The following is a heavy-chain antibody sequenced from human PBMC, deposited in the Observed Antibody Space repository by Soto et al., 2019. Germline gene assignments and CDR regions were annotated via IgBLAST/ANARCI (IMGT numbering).Heavy chain of an antibody. D-gene: IGHD1-26*01. J-gene: IGHJ4*02. CDR3: AKEGGLSGSYYISSSYYFDY. CDR2: ISYDGSNT. V-gene: IGHV3-30*18. CDR1: GFTFSSYG. Sequence: QVQLVESGGGVVQPGRSLRLSCVASGFTFSSYGMHWVRQAPGKGLEWVAIISYDGSNTYYADSVKGRFTISRDNSKNTLYLHMTSLRAEDTSVYYCAKEGGLSGSYYISSSYYFDYWGQGTLVTVSS.